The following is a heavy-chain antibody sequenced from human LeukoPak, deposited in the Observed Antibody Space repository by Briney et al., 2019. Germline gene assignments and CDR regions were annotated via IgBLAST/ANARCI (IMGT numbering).Heavy chain of an antibody. CDR3: AGDGLEGWGY. Sequence: SETLSLTCTVSGGSISSSSYYWGWIRQPPGKGLEWIGYIYYSGSTNYNPSLKSRVTISVDTSKNQFSLKLSSVTAADTAVYYCAGDGLEGWGYWGQGTLVTVSS. CDR2: IYYSGST. J-gene: IGHJ4*02. D-gene: IGHD7-27*01. CDR1: GGSISSSSYY. V-gene: IGHV4-61*05.